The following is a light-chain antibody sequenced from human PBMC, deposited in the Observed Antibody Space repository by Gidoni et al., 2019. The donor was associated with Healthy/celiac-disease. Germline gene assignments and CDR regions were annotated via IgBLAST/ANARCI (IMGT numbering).Light chain of an antibody. CDR1: KSISSY. J-gene: IGKJ1*01. CDR2: AAS. Sequence: DIQMTQSPSSLSAAVGDRVTITCRASKSISSYLNWYQQKPGKAPKLLIYAASSWQSGFPSRFSCSGSGTDFTLTISSLQPEDFATYYCQQIYSTRTFXXXTKVEIK. CDR3: QQIYSTRT. V-gene: IGKV1-39*01.